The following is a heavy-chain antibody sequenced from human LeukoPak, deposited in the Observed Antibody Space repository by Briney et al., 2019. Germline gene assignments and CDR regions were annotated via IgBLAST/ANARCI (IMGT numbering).Heavy chain of an antibody. CDR3: TTLYGSGSDN. CDR2: IQSKTDGGTT. CDR1: GFTLSNAW. J-gene: IGHJ4*02. Sequence: PGGSLRLSYAASGFTLSNAWMSWVRQAPGKGLEWVGQIQSKTDGGTTEYAAPVKGRFTISRDDSQNTLYLHMNSLKTEDTAVYYCTTLYGSGSDNWGQGTLVSVAP. D-gene: IGHD3-10*01. V-gene: IGHV3-15*01.